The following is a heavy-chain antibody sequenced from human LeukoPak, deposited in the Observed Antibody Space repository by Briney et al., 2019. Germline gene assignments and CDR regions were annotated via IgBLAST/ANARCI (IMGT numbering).Heavy chain of an antibody. V-gene: IGHV4-39*07. CDR3: ARAPYYDFWSGYSVGFDY. D-gene: IGHD3-3*01. J-gene: IGHJ4*02. CDR1: GGSISSSTFY. Sequence: SETLSLTCTVSGGSISSSTFYWGWIRQPPGKGLEWIGNIYYSGSTYYNPSLKSRVTISVDTSKNQFSLKLSSVTAADTAVYYCARAPYYDFWSGYSVGFDYWGQGTLVTVSS. CDR2: IYYSGST.